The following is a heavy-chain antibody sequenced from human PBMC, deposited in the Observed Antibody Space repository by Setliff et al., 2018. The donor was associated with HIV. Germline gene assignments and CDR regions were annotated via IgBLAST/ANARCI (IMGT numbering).Heavy chain of an antibody. CDR2: ISYTGST. V-gene: IGHV4-59*01. CDR3: ARAGYFGSGSFYFNY. Sequence: ETLSLTCTVSGGSISNYYWSWIRQPPGKGLEYIGYISYTGSTNYNPSLKSRVTISVDTSKNQFPLKLGSVAAADTAVYYCARAGYFGSGSFYFNYWGQGTLVTVSS. D-gene: IGHD3-10*01. J-gene: IGHJ4*02. CDR1: GGSISNYY.